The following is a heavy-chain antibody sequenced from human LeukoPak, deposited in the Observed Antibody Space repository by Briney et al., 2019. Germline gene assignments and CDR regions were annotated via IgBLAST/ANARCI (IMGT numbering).Heavy chain of an antibody. CDR3: ARDDGYMDV. CDR1: GGSISSYY. J-gene: IGHJ6*03. CDR2: IYYSGST. Sequence: PSETLSLTCTVSGGSISSYYWSWIRQPPGKGLEWIGYIYYSGSTNYNPSLKSRVTISVDTSKNQFSLKLISVTAADTAVYYCARDDGYMDVWGKGTTVTISS. V-gene: IGHV4-59*12.